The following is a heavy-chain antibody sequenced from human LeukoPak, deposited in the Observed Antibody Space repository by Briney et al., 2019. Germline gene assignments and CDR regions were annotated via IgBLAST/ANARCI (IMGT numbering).Heavy chain of an antibody. V-gene: IGHV3-9*01. Sequence: PGGSLRLSCAASGFTFDDYAMHWVRQAPGKGLEWVSGISWNSGSIGYADSVKGRSTISRDNAKNSLYLQMNSLRAEDTALYYCARRYSSSWGLDYWGQGTLVTVSS. CDR2: ISWNSGSI. J-gene: IGHJ4*02. CDR1: GFTFDDYA. CDR3: ARRYSSSWGLDY. D-gene: IGHD6-13*01.